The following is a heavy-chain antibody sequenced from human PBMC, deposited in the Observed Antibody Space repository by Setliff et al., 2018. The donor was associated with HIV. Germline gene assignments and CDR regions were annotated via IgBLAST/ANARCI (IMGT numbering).Heavy chain of an antibody. D-gene: IGHD3-10*01. CDR1: GDSISTDY. J-gene: IGHJ4*02. CDR2: IYNSAST. CDR3: ARAYFGSGIYY. V-gene: IGHV4-4*09. Sequence: SETLSLTCTVSGDSISTDYWTWIRQPPGKGLEWIGYIYNSASTSYNPSLKSRVTISVDTSKNQFSLKLSSVTAADTAVYYCARAYFGSGIYYWGQGTLVTVSS.